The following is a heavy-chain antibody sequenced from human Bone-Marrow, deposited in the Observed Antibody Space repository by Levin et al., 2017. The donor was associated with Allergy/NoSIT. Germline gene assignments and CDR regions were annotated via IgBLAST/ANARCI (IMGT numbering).Heavy chain of an antibody. Sequence: ASVKVSCRASGFTFNTYDINWVRQATGQGLEWLGWVSPHTGQTEYAQNFQGRVTMTRNTTLTTAYMELRGLTYEDTAGYYCARATKVTSRYFDLWGRGTLVIVYS. CDR1: GFTFNTYD. V-gene: IGHV1-8*01. CDR2: VSPHTGQT. D-gene: IGHD4-17*01. J-gene: IGHJ2*01. CDR3: ARATKVTSRYFDL.